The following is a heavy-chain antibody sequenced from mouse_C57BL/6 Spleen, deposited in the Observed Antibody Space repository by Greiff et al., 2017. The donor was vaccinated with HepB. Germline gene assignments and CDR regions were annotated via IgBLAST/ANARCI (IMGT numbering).Heavy chain of an antibody. CDR1: GYAFSSSW. V-gene: IGHV1-82*01. CDR2: IYPGDGDT. D-gene: IGHD1-1*01. J-gene: IGHJ3*01. CDR3: ARFLSSPPWFAY. Sequence: QVQLQQSGPELVKPGASVKISCKASGYAFSSSWMNWVKQRPGKGLEWIGRIYPGDGDTNYNGKFKGKATLTADKSSSTAYMQLSSLTSEDSAVYFCARFLSSPPWFAYWGQGTLVTVSA.